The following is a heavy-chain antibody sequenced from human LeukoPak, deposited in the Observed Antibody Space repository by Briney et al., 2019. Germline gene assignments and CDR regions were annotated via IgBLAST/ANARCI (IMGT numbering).Heavy chain of an antibody. CDR1: GYTFTSYD. D-gene: IGHD6-13*01. CDR3: ARDRDSSSWEYYYYYYGMDV. CDR2: MNPNSGNT. J-gene: IGHJ6*02. V-gene: IGHV1-8*01. Sequence: ASVKVSCKASGYTFTSYDINWVRQATGQRLEWMGWMNPNSGNTGYAQKFQGRVTMTRNTSISTAYMELSSLRSEDTAVYYCARDRDSSSWEYYYYYYGMDVWGQGTTVTVSS.